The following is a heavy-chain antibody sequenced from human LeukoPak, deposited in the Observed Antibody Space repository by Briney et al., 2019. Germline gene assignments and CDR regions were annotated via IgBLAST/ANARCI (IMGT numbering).Heavy chain of an antibody. CDR3: ARESDDYDFWSGYPTYYYYYMDV. CDR2: TRNKANSYTT. Sequence: GGSLRLSCAASGFTFSSYEMNWVRQAPGKGLEWVGRTRNKANSYTTEYAASVKGRFTISRDDSKNSLYLQMNSLKTEDTAVYYCARESDDYDFWSGYPTYYYYYMDVWGKGTTVTVSS. V-gene: IGHV3-72*01. J-gene: IGHJ6*03. D-gene: IGHD3-3*01. CDR1: GFTFSSYE.